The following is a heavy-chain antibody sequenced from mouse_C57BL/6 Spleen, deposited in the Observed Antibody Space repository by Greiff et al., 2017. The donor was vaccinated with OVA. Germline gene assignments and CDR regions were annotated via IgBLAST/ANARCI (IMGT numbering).Heavy chain of an antibody. J-gene: IGHJ1*03. D-gene: IGHD4-1*01. CDR1: GYTFTSYW. V-gene: IGHV1-52*01. CDR2: IDPSDSET. CDR3: ARSWERYFDV. Sequence: VQLQQPGAELVRPGSSVKLSCKASGYTFTSYWMHWVKQRPIQGLEWIGNIDPSDSETHYNQKFKDKATLTVDKSTSTAYMQLSSLTSEDSAVYYCARSWERYFDVWGTGTTVTVSS.